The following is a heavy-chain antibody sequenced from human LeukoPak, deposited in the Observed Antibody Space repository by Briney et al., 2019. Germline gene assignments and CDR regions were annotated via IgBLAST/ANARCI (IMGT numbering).Heavy chain of an antibody. CDR2: INPSGGST. J-gene: IGHJ4*02. Sequence: ASVKVSCKASGYTFTIYYMHWVRQAPGQGLEWMGIINPSGGSTSYAQKFQGRVTMTRDTSTSTVYMELSSLRSEDTAVYYCARDPPYSSSSDVSFYFDYWGQGTLVTVSS. D-gene: IGHD6-6*01. CDR1: GYTFTIYY. CDR3: ARDPPYSSSSDVSFYFDY. V-gene: IGHV1-46*01.